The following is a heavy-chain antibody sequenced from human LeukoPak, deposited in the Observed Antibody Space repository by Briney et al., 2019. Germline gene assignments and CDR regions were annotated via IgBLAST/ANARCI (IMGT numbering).Heavy chain of an antibody. Sequence: PSETLSLTCTVSGGSVSSGDYYWGWIRQPPWKGLECIGSTYYSGSTYYNPSLKSRVTISVDTSKNQFSLKLSSVTAADTTVYYCARDRTGHRWNFDYWGQGTLVTVSS. CDR2: TYYSGST. V-gene: IGHV4-39*07. CDR3: ARDRTGHRWNFDY. J-gene: IGHJ4*02. D-gene: IGHD2-15*01. CDR1: GGSVSSGDYY.